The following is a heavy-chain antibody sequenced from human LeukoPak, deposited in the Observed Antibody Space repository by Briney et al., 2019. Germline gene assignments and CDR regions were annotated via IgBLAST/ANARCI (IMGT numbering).Heavy chain of an antibody. V-gene: IGHV4-34*01. CDR3: ARGLSGSYYG. CDR2: INHSGST. J-gene: IGHJ4*02. D-gene: IGHD1-26*01. Sequence: PSETLSLTCAVYGGSFSGYYWSWIRQPPGKGLEWIGEINHSGSTNYNPSLKSRVTISVDTSKNQFSLKLSSVTAADTAVYYCARGLSGSYYGWGQGTLVTVSS. CDR1: GGSFSGYY.